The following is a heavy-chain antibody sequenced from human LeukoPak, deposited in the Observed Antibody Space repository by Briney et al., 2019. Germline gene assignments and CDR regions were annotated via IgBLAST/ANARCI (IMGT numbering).Heavy chain of an antibody. CDR1: GYTFTSYY. CDR2: INPNSGGT. D-gene: IGHD4-17*01. V-gene: IGHV1-2*02. Sequence: ASVKVSCKASGYTFTSYYMHWVRQAPGQGLEWMGWINPNSGGTNYAQKFQGRVTMTRDTSISTAYMELSRLRSDDTAVYYCARDDYGDRTFDYWGQGTLVTVSS. CDR3: ARDDYGDRTFDY. J-gene: IGHJ4*02.